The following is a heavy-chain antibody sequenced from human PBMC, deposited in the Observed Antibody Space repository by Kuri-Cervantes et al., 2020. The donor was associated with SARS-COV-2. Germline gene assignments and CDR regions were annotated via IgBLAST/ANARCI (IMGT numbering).Heavy chain of an antibody. CDR3: ARVPSYYYDSSGYYDL. Sequence: SETLSLACTVSGGSISSYYWSWIRQPPGKGLEWIGYIYYSGSTNYNPSLKSRVTISVDTSKNQFSLKLSSVTAADTAVYYCARVPSYYYDSSGYYDLWGQGTLVTVSS. V-gene: IGHV4-59*01. CDR1: GGSISSYY. J-gene: IGHJ5*02. CDR2: IYYSGST. D-gene: IGHD3-22*01.